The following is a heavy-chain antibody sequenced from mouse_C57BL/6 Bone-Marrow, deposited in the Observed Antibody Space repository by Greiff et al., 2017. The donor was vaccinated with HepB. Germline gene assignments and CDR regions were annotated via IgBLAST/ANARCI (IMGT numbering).Heavy chain of an antibody. V-gene: IGHV1-55*01. Sequence: QVQLQQPGAELVKPGASVKMSCKASGYTFTSYWITWVKQRPGQGLEWIGDIYPGSGSTNYNEKFKSKATLTVDTSSSTAYMQLSSLTSEDSAVYYCARDRVYYDYLYYFGCWGECTTFTVS. D-gene: IGHD2-4*01. CDR1: GYTFTSYW. J-gene: IGHJ2*01. CDR3: ARDRVYYDYLYYFGC. CDR2: IYPGSGST.